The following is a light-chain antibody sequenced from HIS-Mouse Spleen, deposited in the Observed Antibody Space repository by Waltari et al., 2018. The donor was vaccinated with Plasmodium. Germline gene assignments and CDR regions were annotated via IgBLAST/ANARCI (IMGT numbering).Light chain of an antibody. CDR1: QSLRHSNGYNY. CDR3: MQALQTPRYT. J-gene: IGKJ2*01. Sequence: DIVMTQSPLSLPVTPGEPASISCRSSQSLRHSNGYNYLDWYLQKPGQSPQLLIYLGSNRASGVPDRFSGSGSGTDFTLKISRVEAEDVGVYYCMQALQTPRYTFGQGTKLEIK. CDR2: LGS. V-gene: IGKV2-28*01.